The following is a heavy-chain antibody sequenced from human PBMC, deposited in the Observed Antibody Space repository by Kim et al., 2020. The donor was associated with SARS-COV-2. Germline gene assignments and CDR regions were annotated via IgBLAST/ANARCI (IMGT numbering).Heavy chain of an antibody. V-gene: IGHV4-38-2*02. CDR1: GYSISSGYY. Sequence: SETLSLTCTVSGYSISSGYYWGWIRQPPGKGLEWIGSIYHSGSTYYNPSLKSRVTISVDTSKNQFSLKLSSVTAADTAVYYCARDQIKRGYSYGYHAVCSGMDVWGQGTTVTVSS. CDR3: ARDQIKRGYSYGYHAVCSGMDV. CDR2: IYHSGST. D-gene: IGHD5-18*01. J-gene: IGHJ6*02.